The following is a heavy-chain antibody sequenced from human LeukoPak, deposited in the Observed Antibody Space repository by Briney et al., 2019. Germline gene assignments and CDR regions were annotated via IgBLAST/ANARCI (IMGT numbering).Heavy chain of an antibody. Sequence: KASETLSLTCAVYGGSFSGYYWSWIRQPPGKGLEWIGEINHSGSTNYNPSLKSRVTISVDTSKNQFSLKLSSVTAADTAVYYCARGSNPRGAFDIWGQGTMVTGSS. CDR3: ARGSNPRGAFDI. CDR1: GGSFSGYY. V-gene: IGHV4-34*01. CDR2: INHSGST. J-gene: IGHJ3*02.